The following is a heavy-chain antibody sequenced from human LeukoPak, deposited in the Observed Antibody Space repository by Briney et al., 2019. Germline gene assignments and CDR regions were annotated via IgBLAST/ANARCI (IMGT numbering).Heavy chain of an antibody. V-gene: IGHV5-10-1*01. CDR3: VRHVPGGPAFDM. CDR2: MDPSDSYT. CDR1: GLSFRTCW. J-gene: IGHJ3*02. D-gene: IGHD2-2*01. Sequence: PGGSLRLSCRGWGLSFRTCWLIWLRQMPGKGLEWMGTMDPSDSYTNYSPSFQGHVTISADKSISTAYLQWSSLKASDIAMYYCVRHVPGGPAFDMWGQGTMVTVSS.